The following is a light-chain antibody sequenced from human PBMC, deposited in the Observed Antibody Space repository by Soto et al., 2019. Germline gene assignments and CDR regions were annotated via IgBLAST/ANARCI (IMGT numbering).Light chain of an antibody. V-gene: IGKV3-20*01. J-gene: IGKJ1*01. CDR3: QQYNSYWT. CDR2: GAS. Sequence: EIVLTQSPGTLSLSPGERATLSCRASQSVSSSYLAWYQQKPGQAPRLLIYGASSRATGIPDRFGGSGSGTDFTLTISRLEPDDFATYYCQQYNSYWTFGQGTKVDIK. CDR1: QSVSSSY.